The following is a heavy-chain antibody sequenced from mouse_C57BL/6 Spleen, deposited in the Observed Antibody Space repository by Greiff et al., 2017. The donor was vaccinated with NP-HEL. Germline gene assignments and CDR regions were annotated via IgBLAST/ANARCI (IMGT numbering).Heavy chain of an antibody. Sequence: EVQVVESGGDLVKPGGSLKLSCAASGFTFSSYGMSWVRQTPDKRLEWVATISSGGSYTYYPDSVKGRFTISRDNAKNTLYLQMSSLKSEDTAMYYCARQSSTTVVGDWYFDVWGTGTTVTVSS. CDR3: ARQSSTTVVGDWYFDV. J-gene: IGHJ1*03. CDR1: GFTFSSYG. CDR2: ISSGGSYT. V-gene: IGHV5-6*01. D-gene: IGHD1-1*01.